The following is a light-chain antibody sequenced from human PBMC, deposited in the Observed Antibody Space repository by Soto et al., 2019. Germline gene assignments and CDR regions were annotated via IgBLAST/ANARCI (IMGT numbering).Light chain of an antibody. J-gene: IGLJ2*01. Sequence: QSVLTQPHSVSGAPGQRVTISCTGSSSNIGAGYDVHWYQQLPGTAPKLLIYGNSNRPSGVPDRFSGSKSGTSASLAITGLQAEDDADYYCQSSDSSLRVVFGGGTKLTVL. CDR1: SSNIGAGYD. CDR2: GNS. V-gene: IGLV1-40*01. CDR3: QSSDSSLRVV.